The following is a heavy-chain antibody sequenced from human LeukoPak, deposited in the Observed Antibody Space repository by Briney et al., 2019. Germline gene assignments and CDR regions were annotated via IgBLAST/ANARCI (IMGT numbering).Heavy chain of an antibody. J-gene: IGHJ4*02. CDR1: GFTFSDYS. Sequence: GGSLRLSCAASGFTFSDYSMNWVRQAPGKGLEWISYIGIDSGNTNYADSVKGRFTISGDKAKNSLYPQMNSLRVEDTAVYYCARDYKYAFDNWGQGTLVTASS. D-gene: IGHD5-24*01. CDR3: ARDYKYAFDN. CDR2: IGIDSGNT. V-gene: IGHV3-48*01.